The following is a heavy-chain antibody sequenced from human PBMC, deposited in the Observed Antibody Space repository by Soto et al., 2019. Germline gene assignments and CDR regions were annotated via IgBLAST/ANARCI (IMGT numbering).Heavy chain of an antibody. Sequence: ASVKVSCKASGYTFTGYYMHWVRQAPGQGLEWMGWINPNSGGTNYAQKFQGWVTMTRDTSISTAYMELSRLRSDDTTVYYCARDGQDFWSGFHYGMDVWGQGTTVTVSS. CDR3: ARDGQDFWSGFHYGMDV. CDR2: INPNSGGT. J-gene: IGHJ6*02. CDR1: GYTFTGYY. D-gene: IGHD3-3*01. V-gene: IGHV1-2*04.